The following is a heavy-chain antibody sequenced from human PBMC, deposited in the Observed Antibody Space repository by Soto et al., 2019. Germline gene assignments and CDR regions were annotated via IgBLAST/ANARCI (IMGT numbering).Heavy chain of an antibody. CDR2: INPSGGKT. CDR1: GYTFSNYY. V-gene: IGHV1-46*01. Sequence: QVQLVSSGAEVRKPGASVKISCKASGYTFSNYYIHWVRQAPGQGLEWLGIINPSGGKTTYAQKFQGRVTMTRDTSTSTVYMELTSLRSEDTAVYYCARDGCITWTCAGGGNWFDPWGQGTLVTVSS. J-gene: IGHJ5*02. D-gene: IGHD3-16*01. CDR3: ARDGCITWTCAGGGNWFDP.